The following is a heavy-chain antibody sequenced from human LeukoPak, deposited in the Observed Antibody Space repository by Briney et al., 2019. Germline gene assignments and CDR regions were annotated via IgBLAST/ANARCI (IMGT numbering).Heavy chain of an antibody. CDR1: GFTFSSYW. D-gene: IGHD2-8*01. J-gene: IGHJ6*03. CDR3: ATRYCTIPACRASSYHCMDN. Sequence: GGSLRLSCAASGFTFSSYWMTWVRQAPGKGLEWVANIKQDGSEAYYVDSVKGRFTVSRDNAKNSLYLQLNSLGAEDTAAYYCATRYCTIPACRASSYHCMDNWGEGTTVTVSS. V-gene: IGHV3-7*01. CDR2: IKQDGSEA.